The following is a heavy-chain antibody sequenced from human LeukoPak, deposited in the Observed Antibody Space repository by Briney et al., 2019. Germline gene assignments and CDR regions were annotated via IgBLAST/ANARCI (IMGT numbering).Heavy chain of an antibody. CDR3: ARDGSVFDGGNNYYYYYMDV. CDR1: GYTFTSYY. CDR2: INPSGGST. Sequence: ASVKVSCKASGYTFTSYYMHWVRQAPGQGLEWMGIINPSGGSTSYAQKFQGRVTMTRDTSTSTVYMELSSLRSEDTAVYYCARDGSVFDGGNNYYYYYMDVWGKGTTVTVFS. V-gene: IGHV1-46*01. J-gene: IGHJ6*03. D-gene: IGHD4-23*01.